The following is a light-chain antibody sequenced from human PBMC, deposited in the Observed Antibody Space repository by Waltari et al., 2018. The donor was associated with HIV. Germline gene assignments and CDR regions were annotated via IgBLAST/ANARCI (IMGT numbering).Light chain of an antibody. CDR3: SSISGGTLV. V-gene: IGLV2-14*01. CDR1: DSHTASFYS. Sequence: QSALTQPASMSGSPGQSITISCIRLDSHTASFYSVSWYQHHPGKAPKLVIYDASSRPAGISSRCSGSQSGNTAFLTISGLQAEDEADFYCSSISGGTLVFGGGTTVTVL. CDR2: DAS. J-gene: IGLJ1*01.